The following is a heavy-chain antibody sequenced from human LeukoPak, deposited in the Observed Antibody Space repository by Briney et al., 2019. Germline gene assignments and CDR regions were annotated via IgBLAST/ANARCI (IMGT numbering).Heavy chain of an antibody. D-gene: IGHD4-17*01. V-gene: IGHV3-74*01. CDR2: INPDGSIT. Sequence: GGSLRLSCAASGFTLSGYWIHWVRQAPGKGLVWVARINPDGSITSYADSVKGRITISRDNAKNTLYLQMHSLRAEDTAVYYCARDFHGDHDYWGQGTLVTVSS. J-gene: IGHJ4*02. CDR1: GFTLSGYW. CDR3: ARDFHGDHDY.